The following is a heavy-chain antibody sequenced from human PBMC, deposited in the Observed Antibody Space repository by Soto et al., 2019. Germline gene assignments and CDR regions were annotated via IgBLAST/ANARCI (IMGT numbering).Heavy chain of an antibody. CDR2: ISSSSSFI. Sequence: EVQLVESGGGLVKPGGSLRLSCAASGFAFDSYTMNWVSQAPGKGLEWVSSISSSSSFIFYADSVKGRFTISRDNAKNSLYLHMNSLSAEDTAVYYCAVSTIAARVPLARGALDFWGQGTLVTVSS. CDR3: AVSTIAARVPLARGALDF. CDR1: GFAFDSYT. D-gene: IGHD6-6*01. J-gene: IGHJ4*02. V-gene: IGHV3-21*02.